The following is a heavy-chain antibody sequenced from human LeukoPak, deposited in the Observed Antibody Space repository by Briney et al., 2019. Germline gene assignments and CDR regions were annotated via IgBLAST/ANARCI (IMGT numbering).Heavy chain of an antibody. CDR3: ARDLTVTNGRPRRYFQL. Sequence: ASVKVSCKASGYTFTSYDINWVPQATGQGLEWMGWMNPNSGNTGYAQKFQGRVTMTRNTSISTAYMELSSLRSEDTAVYYCARDLTVTNGRPRRYFQLWGQGTLVTVSS. J-gene: IGHJ1*01. CDR2: MNPNSGNT. CDR1: GYTFTSYD. D-gene: IGHD4-17*01. V-gene: IGHV1-8*01.